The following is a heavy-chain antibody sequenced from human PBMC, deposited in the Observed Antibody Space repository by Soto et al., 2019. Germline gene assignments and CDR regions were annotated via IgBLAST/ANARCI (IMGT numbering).Heavy chain of an antibody. CDR1: GLTVSSNY. CDR3: ERDGGAEDY. J-gene: IGHJ4*02. V-gene: IGHV3-53*04. CDR2: IYSGGST. Sequence: EVQLVESGGGLVQPGGSLGLSCAASGLTVSSNYMSWVRQAPGKGLEWVSVIYSGGSTYYADSVKGRFTISRHNSKNTLSLQMNSLRAEDTAVYYCERDGGAEDYWGQGTLVTVSS. D-gene: IGHD3-16*01.